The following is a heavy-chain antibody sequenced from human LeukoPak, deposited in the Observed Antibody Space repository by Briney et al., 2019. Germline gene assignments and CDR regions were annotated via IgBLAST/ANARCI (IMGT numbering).Heavy chain of an antibody. CDR1: GFTFSSYG. CDR2: IRYDGSNK. Sequence: PGGSLRLSCAASGFTFSSYGMHWVRQAPGKGLEWVAFIRYDGSNKYYADSVKGRFTISRDNSKNTLYLQMNSLRAEDTAVYYCARSRDYYDSSGYSDYWGQGTLVTVSS. D-gene: IGHD3-22*01. J-gene: IGHJ4*02. V-gene: IGHV3-30*02. CDR3: ARSRDYYDSSGYSDY.